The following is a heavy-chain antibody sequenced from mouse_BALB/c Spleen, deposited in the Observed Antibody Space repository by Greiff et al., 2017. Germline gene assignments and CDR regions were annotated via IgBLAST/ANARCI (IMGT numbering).Heavy chain of an antibody. V-gene: IGHV2-6-2*01. D-gene: IGHD1-1*01. CDR1: GFSLTSYG. CDR2: IWSDGST. J-gene: IGHJ3*01. Sequence: QVQLKESGPDLVAPSQSLSITCTVSGFSLTSYGVHWVRQPPGKGLEWLVVIWSDGSTTYNSALKSRLSISKDNSKSQVFLKMNSLQTDDTAMYYCARHGGDYGSSSAWFAYWGQGTLVTVSA. CDR3: ARHGGDYGSSSAWFAY.